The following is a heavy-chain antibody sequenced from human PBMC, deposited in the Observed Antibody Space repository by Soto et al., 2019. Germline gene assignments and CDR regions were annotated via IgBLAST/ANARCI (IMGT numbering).Heavy chain of an antibody. CDR3: AKVGSGWYGGGDY. J-gene: IGHJ4*02. Sequence: EVQLLESGGGLVQPGGSLRLSCAASVFTFSSYAMSWVRQAPGKGLEWVSAISGSSGSTYYADSVKGRFTISGDNPKNTLYRQMNSLRAEDTALYYCAKVGSGWYGGGDYWGQGTLVTVSS. D-gene: IGHD6-19*01. CDR2: ISGSSGST. CDR1: VFTFSSYA. V-gene: IGHV3-23*01.